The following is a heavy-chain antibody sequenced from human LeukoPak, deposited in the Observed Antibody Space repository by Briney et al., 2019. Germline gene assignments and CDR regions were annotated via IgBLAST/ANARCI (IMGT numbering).Heavy chain of an antibody. V-gene: IGHV3-7*01. CDR1: GFTFTYHS. Sequence: GGSLRLSCAASGFTFTYHSMNWVRQAPGKGLEWVANIKQDGSEKYYVDSVKGRFTISRDNAKNSLYLQMNSLRAEDTAVYYCARESMTTPDYWGQGTLVTVSS. CDR2: IKQDGSEK. J-gene: IGHJ4*02. D-gene: IGHD2-15*01. CDR3: ARESMTTPDY.